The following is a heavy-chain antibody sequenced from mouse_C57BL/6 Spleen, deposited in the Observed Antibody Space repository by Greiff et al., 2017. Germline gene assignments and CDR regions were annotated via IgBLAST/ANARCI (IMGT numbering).Heavy chain of an antibody. D-gene: IGHD1-1*01. V-gene: IGHV1-9*01. Sequence: VKLMESGAELMKPGASVKLSCKATGYTFTGYWIEWVKQRPGHGLEWIGEILPGSGSTNYNEKFKGKATFTADTSSNTAYMQLGSLTTEDSAIYYCALTTVPPFAYWGQGTLVTVSA. CDR1: GYTFTGYW. J-gene: IGHJ3*01. CDR2: ILPGSGST. CDR3: ALTTVPPFAY.